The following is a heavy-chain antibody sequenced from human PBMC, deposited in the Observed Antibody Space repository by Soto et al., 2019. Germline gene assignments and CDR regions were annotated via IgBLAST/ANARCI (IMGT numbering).Heavy chain of an antibody. CDR1: GFTFSSYA. CDR3: VKSQQWLSDFDY. D-gene: IGHD6-19*01. CDR2: ISGSGGST. Sequence: EVQLLESGGGLVQPGGSLRLSCAASGFTFSSYAMSWVRQAPGKGLEWVSAISGSGGSTYYADSVKGRFTISRDNSKNTLYLQMNSLRAEDTAVYYCVKSQQWLSDFDYWGQGTLVTVSS. V-gene: IGHV3-23*01. J-gene: IGHJ4*02.